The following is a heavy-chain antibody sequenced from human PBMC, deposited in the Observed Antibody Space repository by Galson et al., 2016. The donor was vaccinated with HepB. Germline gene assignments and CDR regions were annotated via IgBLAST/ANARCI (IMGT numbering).Heavy chain of an antibody. Sequence: QSGAEVKKPGESLKISCKGSGYSFPTYWIGWVRQMPGKGLEWMAIIYPGNSDTRYSPSFQGQVTISADKSITTAYLQWSSLKASDTAMYYCARLGWERKSEYFHHWGQGTTVAVS. CDR2: IYPGNSDT. CDR3: ARLGWERKSEYFHH. CDR1: GYSFPTYW. D-gene: IGHD1-26*01. V-gene: IGHV5-51*03. J-gene: IGHJ6*02.